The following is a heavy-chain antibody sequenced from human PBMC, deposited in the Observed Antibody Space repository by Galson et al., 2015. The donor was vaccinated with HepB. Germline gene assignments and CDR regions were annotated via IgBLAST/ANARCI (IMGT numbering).Heavy chain of an antibody. Sequence: ETLSLTCTVSGGSISSYYWSWIRRPPAKGLGWVGYRYYRCSTKYNSSLKRRVTISVDTSKNQFSLRLTAVTAADTAVYYCARGGYFYGMDVWGPGTPVTVSS. CDR3: ARGGYFYGMDV. J-gene: IGHJ6*02. V-gene: IGHV4-59*13. CDR2: RYYRCST. CDR1: GGSISSYY.